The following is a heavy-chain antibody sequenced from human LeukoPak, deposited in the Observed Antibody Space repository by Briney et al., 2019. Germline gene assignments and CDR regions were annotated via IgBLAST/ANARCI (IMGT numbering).Heavy chain of an antibody. J-gene: IGHJ4*02. CDR2: INSDGSST. CDR3: VREGRVSGYDFDY. V-gene: IGHV3-74*01. CDR1: GFSFSSSW. D-gene: IGHD5-12*01. Sequence: GGSLRLFCEASGFSFSSSWMHWVRQAPGKGLVWVSRINSDGSSTTYADSVKGRLTISRDNAKNTLYLQMNSLRAEDTAVYYCVREGRVSGYDFDYWGQGTLVTVSS.